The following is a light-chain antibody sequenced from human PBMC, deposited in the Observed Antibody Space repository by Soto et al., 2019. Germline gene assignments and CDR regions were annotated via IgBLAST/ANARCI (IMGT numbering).Light chain of an antibody. CDR1: QSVSSY. J-gene: IGKJ1*01. CDR2: DAS. V-gene: IGKV3D-20*01. CDR3: QQYGSSPKT. Sequence: EIVLTQSPATLSLSPGERATLSCGASQSVSSYLLWYQQKPGQTPRLLIYDASNRATGIPDRFSGSGSGTDFTLTISRLEPEDFAVYYCQQYGSSPKTFGQGTKVDIK.